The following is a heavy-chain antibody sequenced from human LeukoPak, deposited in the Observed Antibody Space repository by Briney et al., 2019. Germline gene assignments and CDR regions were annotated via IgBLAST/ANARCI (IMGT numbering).Heavy chain of an antibody. D-gene: IGHD2-15*01. CDR2: IYTSGST. J-gene: IGHJ6*03. CDR1: GGSISSGSYY. V-gene: IGHV4-61*02. Sequence: SQTLSLTCTVSGGSISSGSYYWSWIRQPAGKGLEWIGRIYTSGSTNYNPSFKSRVTISVDTSKNQFSLKLSSVTAADTAVYYCARAGGGTPRGYYYYYMDVWGKGTTVTVSS. CDR3: ARAGGGTPRGYYYYYMDV.